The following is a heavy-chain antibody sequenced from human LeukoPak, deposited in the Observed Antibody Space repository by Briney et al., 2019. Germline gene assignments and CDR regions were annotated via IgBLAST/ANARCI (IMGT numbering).Heavy chain of an antibody. V-gene: IGHV3-21*01. CDR1: GFTFSSYS. CDR3: ARQGYSGYDYHFDY. J-gene: IGHJ4*02. CDR2: ISSSSYI. Sequence: PGGSLRLSCAASGFTFSSYSMNWVRQAPGKGLEWVSSISSSSYIYYADLVKGRFTISRDNAKNSLYLQMNSLRAEDTAVYYCARQGYSGYDYHFDYWGQGTLVTVSS. D-gene: IGHD5-12*01.